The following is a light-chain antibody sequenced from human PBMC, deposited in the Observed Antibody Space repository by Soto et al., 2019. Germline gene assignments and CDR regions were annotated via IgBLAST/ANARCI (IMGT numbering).Light chain of an antibody. CDR3: MQALQTPT. Sequence: EIVLTQSPGTLSLSPGERATLSCRASQSVSTSYLAWYQQKPGQAPRLLIHGASSRATGIPGRFSGSGSGTDFTLKISRVEAEDVGVYYCMQALQTPTFGPGTKVDIK. CDR1: QSVSTSY. J-gene: IGKJ3*01. CDR2: GAS. V-gene: IGKV3-20*01.